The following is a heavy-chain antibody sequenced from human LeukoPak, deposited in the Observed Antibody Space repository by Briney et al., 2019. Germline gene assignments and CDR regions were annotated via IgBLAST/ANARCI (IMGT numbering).Heavy chain of an antibody. D-gene: IGHD1-26*01. V-gene: IGHV3-23*01. CDR2: ISGSGGST. Sequence: GRSLRLSCAASGFTFSSYWMSWVRQAPGKGLEWVSAISGSGGSTYYADSVKGRFTISRDNSKNTLYLQMNSLRAEDTAVYYCAKGSSGSYAPYFDYWGQGTLVTVSP. J-gene: IGHJ4*02. CDR3: AKGSSGSYAPYFDY. CDR1: GFTFSSYW.